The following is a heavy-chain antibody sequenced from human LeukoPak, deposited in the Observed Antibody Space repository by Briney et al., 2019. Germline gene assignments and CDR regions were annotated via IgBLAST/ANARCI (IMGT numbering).Heavy chain of an antibody. CDR2: IYYSGST. J-gene: IGHJ6*02. D-gene: IGHD3-16*01. CDR3: ARSFPLYVPGVGYYYGMDV. CDR1: GGSISSGGYY. Sequence: SETLSLTCTVSGGSISSGGYYWSWIRQHPGKGLEWIGYIYYSGSTYYNPSLKSRVTISVDTSKNQFSLKLSSVTAADTAVYYCARSFPLYVPGVGYYYGMDVWGQGTTVTVSS. V-gene: IGHV4-31*03.